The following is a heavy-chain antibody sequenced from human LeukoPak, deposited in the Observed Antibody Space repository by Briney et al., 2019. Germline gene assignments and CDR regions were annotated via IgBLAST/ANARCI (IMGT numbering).Heavy chain of an antibody. Sequence: PGGSLRLSCTASGFTFSSYSMNWVRQAPGKGLEWVSSISSSSSYIYYADSVKGRFTISRDNAKKSMYLQMNSLRAEDTAVYYCARHYYDSSGSFESDWGQGTLVTVSS. J-gene: IGHJ4*02. V-gene: IGHV3-21*01. CDR1: GFTFSSYS. D-gene: IGHD3-22*01. CDR3: ARHYYDSSGSFESD. CDR2: ISSSSSYI.